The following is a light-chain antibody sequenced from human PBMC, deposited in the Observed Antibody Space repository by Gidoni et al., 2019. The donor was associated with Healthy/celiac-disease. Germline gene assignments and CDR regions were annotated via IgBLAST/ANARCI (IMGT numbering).Light chain of an antibody. V-gene: IGKV3-11*01. CDR1: QSVSSY. CDR2: DAS. Sequence: EIVLTQSPATLSLSPGERATLSCRASQSVSSYLAWYQQKPGQAPRLLIYDASNSATGIPARFSGSGSGTDFTLTISSLEPADFAVYYCQQRSNWPPTWTFGQGTKVEIK. CDR3: QQRSNWPPTWT. J-gene: IGKJ1*01.